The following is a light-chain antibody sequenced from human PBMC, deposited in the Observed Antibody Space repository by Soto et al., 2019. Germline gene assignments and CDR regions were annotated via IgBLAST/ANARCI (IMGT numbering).Light chain of an antibody. CDR3: HQYHYWWT. J-gene: IGKJ1*01. Sequence: EIVMTQSPATLSVSPGERVTLSFRASHSVSGHLAWYQQKPGQAPRLIISGASTRATGIPARFSGSGSGTEFTLTISSLQSEDSAVYYCHQYHYWWTFGQGTKVDI. CDR2: GAS. V-gene: IGKV3-15*01. CDR1: HSVSGH.